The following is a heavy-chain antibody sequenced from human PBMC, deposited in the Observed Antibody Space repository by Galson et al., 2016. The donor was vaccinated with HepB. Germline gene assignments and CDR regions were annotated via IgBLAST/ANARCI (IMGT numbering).Heavy chain of an antibody. V-gene: IGHV1-3*04. CDR3: ARRLVGSYGNAFDI. Sequence: VQVSCKASGYTFTAYAIHWVRQAPGQRLEWMAWINTAKGDTRYSQKLQGRVTLTRDTSATTASMELSSLRSEDTAVYYCARRLVGSYGNAFDIWGQGTLVTVSS. J-gene: IGHJ3*02. D-gene: IGHD2-8*02. CDR1: GYTFTAYA. CDR2: INTAKGDT.